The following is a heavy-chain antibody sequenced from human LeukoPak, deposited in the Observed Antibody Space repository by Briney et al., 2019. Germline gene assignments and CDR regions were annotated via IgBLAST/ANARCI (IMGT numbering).Heavy chain of an antibody. CDR1: GFTFRNYW. J-gene: IGHJ4*02. CDR3: VRNLAVAGTCFDS. Sequence: GGSLRLPCAASGFTFRNYWMSWVRQAPGTGLEWVANIKQDGSDRNYVTSVRGRFTISRDNAESSLFLQMNSLRAEDTAVYYCVRNLAVAGTCFDSWGQGTLVTVSS. D-gene: IGHD6-19*01. V-gene: IGHV3-7*03. CDR2: IKQDGSDR.